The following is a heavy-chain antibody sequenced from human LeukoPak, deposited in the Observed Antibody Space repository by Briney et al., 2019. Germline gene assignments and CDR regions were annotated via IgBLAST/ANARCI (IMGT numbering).Heavy chain of an antibody. CDR1: ELPLSAYP. D-gene: IGHD2-8*01. J-gene: IGHJ4*02. CDR2: ISDTGATT. CDR3: AKDTSIGRYCTNGVCSPFDY. V-gene: IGHV3-23*01. Sequence: GGSLRLSCAGLELPLSAYPLTWARQPPGKGWNWVSAISDTGATTYDADSVKGRFTISRDNSRSTLYLQMNSLRAEDTALYYCAKDTSIGRYCTNGVCSPFDYWGQGTLVTVSS.